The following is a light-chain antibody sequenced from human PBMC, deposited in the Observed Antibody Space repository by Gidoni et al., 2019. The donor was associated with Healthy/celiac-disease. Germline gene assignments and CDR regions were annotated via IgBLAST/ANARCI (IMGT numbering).Light chain of an antibody. CDR1: SSNIGAGYG. Sequence: QSVLTQPPSVSGAPGQRVTISCTGSSSNIGAGYGVHWYQQRPGTAPKLLIYGNSNRPSGVPDRFSGSKSGTSASLAITGLQAEDEADYYCQSYDSSLSGSDVVFGGGTKLTVL. V-gene: IGLV1-40*01. J-gene: IGLJ2*01. CDR3: QSYDSSLSGSDVV. CDR2: GNS.